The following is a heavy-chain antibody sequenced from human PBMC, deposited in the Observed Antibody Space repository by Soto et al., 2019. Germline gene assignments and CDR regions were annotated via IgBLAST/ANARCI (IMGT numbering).Heavy chain of an antibody. CDR3: ARKDKSGYFNWFDP. CDR2: IFPSDSDT. J-gene: IGHJ5*02. D-gene: IGHD3-22*01. CDR1: GYKFTSYW. Sequence: SLKISCRTSGYKFTSYWIAWVRQMPGKGLEWMGIIFPSDSDTRYSPSFQGQVTISADRSTSTVFLQWASLKASDTAVYFCARKDKSGYFNWFDPWGQGTLVTVSS. V-gene: IGHV5-51*01.